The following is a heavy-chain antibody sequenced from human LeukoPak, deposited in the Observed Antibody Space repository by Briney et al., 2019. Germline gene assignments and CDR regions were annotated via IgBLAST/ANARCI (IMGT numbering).Heavy chain of an antibody. CDR1: GYTFTGYY. J-gene: IGHJ4*02. CDR3: ARAGSGWYWFDY. V-gene: IGHV1-2*02. Sequence: SSVKVSCKAYGYTFTGYYMHWVRQAPGQGLEWMGWINPNSGGTNYAQKFQGRVTMTRDTSISTAYMELSRLRSDDTAVYYCARAGSGWYWFDYWGQGTLVTVSS. CDR2: INPNSGGT. D-gene: IGHD6-19*01.